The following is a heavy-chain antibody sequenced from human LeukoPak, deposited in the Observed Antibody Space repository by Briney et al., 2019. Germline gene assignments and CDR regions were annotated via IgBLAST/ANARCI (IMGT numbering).Heavy chain of an antibody. J-gene: IGHJ2*01. D-gene: IGHD2-2*01. V-gene: IGHV4-4*07. Sequence: PSETLSLTCTVSGVSISSYYWTWIRQPAGKGLEWIGRMYTSGSTNYNPSLKSRVSISVDKSKNQFSLKLSSVTAADTAVYYCARETRSSLGACSSASCPTYFDVWGRGTLVTVSS. CDR1: GVSISSYY. CDR2: MYTSGST. CDR3: ARETRSSLGACSSASCPTYFDV.